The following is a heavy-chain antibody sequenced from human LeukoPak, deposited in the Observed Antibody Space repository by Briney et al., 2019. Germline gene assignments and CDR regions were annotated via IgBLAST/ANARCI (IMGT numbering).Heavy chain of an antibody. V-gene: IGHV3-21*01. CDR2: ISSSSSYI. CDR3: ARDKHGGNSAFDY. J-gene: IGHJ4*02. D-gene: IGHD4-23*01. Sequence: PGGSLRLSCAPSGVTLSSYSMNSVRQAPGKELEWVSSISSSSSYIYYADSVKGRFNIPRDNAKNSLYLQMNSLRAEDTAVYYCARDKHGGNSAFDYWGQGTLVTVSS. CDR1: GVTLSSYS.